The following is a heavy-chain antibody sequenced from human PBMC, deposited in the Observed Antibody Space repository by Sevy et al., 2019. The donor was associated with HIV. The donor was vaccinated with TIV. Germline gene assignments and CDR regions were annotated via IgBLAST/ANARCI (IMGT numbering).Heavy chain of an antibody. V-gene: IGHV1-18*04. CDR3: ARHRQDCSSTSCFDP. J-gene: IGHJ5*02. CDR2: ISAYSAYT. D-gene: IGHD2-2*01. CDR1: GYTFTSYG. Sequence: ASVKVSCKASGYTFTSYGITWVRQAPGQGLEWMGWISAYSAYTNYAQKLQGRVTMTTDTSTGTAYMELGSLRSDDTAVYYCARHRQDCSSTSCFDPWGQGTLVTVSS.